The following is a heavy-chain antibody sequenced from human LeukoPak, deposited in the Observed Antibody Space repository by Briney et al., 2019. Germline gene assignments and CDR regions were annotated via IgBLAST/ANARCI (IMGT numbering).Heavy chain of an antibody. CDR3: AGVGRVAARAVDY. CDR2: ISAYNGDT. Sequence: ASVKVSCKTSGYTFTSYGISWVRQAPGQGLEWMGWISAYNGDTNYAQKLQGRVTMTTDTSTNTAYMELTSLRSDDTAVYYCAGVGRVAARAVDYWGQGTLVTVSS. D-gene: IGHD6-6*01. CDR1: GYTFTSYG. V-gene: IGHV1-18*01. J-gene: IGHJ4*02.